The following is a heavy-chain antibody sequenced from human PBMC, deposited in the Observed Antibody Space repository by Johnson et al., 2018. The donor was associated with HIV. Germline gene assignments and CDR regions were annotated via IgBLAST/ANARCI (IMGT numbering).Heavy chain of an antibody. CDR1: GFTFSTYG. CDR2: IWYDGTNK. V-gene: IGHV3-33*01. CDR3: ARGRGPRGAFDI. J-gene: IGHJ3*02. D-gene: IGHD3-16*01. Sequence: QVQLVESGGGVVQPGRSLRLSCAASGFTFSTYGMHWVRQAPGKGLAWVAIIWYDGTNKYYADSVKGRFTISRDNSKNTLYLQMNSLRAEETAVYYCARGRGPRGAFDIWGQGTMVTVSS.